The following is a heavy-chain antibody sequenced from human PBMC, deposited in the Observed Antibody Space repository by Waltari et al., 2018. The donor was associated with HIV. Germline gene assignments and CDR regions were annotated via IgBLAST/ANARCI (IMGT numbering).Heavy chain of an antibody. D-gene: IGHD1-26*01. CDR1: GFPFRPFW. CDR3: AKYSGSYWGAHNWFDP. Sequence: EVQLVESGGGLVKPGGSPRTSCAASGFPFRPFWMSWRRQAPGKGLEWVAKIKQDGSEKQYADSVRGRFTISRDNTKNSLYLQMNSLRAEDTAVYYCAKYSGSYWGAHNWFDPWGQGTLVTVSS. V-gene: IGHV3-7*01. J-gene: IGHJ5*02. CDR2: IKQDGSEK.